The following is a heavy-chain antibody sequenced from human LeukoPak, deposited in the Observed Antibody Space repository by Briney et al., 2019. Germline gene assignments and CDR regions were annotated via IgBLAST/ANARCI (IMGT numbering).Heavy chain of an antibody. CDR3: ASVSYYYGSGSYYTENDY. J-gene: IGHJ4*02. V-gene: IGHV4-61*02. CDR1: GGSISSGSYY. D-gene: IGHD3-10*01. Sequence: SQTLSLTCTVSGGSISSGSYYWSWIRQPAGKGLEWIGRIYTSGSTNYNPSLKSRVTISVDTSKNQFSLKLSSVTAADTAVYYCASVSYYYGSGSYYTENDYWGQGTLVTVSS. CDR2: IYTSGST.